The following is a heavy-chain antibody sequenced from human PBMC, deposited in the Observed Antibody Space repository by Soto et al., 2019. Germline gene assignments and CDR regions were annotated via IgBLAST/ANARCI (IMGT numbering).Heavy chain of an antibody. D-gene: IGHD3-10*02. Sequence: ASVKVSCKASGYTFTTYVMHWVRQAPGQRLEWMGWINAGNGNTYYSQKFEGRVTFTRDTAATTVNMELTSLTSEDTAIYYCGRDQSGIGYYVDWFDPWGQGTLVTVSS. CDR3: GRDQSGIGYYVDWFDP. J-gene: IGHJ5*02. V-gene: IGHV1-3*01. CDR2: INAGNGNT. CDR1: GYTFTTYV.